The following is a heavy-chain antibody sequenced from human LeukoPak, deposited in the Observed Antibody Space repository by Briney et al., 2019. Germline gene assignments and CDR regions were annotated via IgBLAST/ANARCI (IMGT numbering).Heavy chain of an antibody. V-gene: IGHV1-2*02. D-gene: IGHD3-22*01. CDR2: INPNSGGT. J-gene: IGHJ3*02. Sequence: GASVKVSCKASGYTFTGYYMHWVRQAPGQGLEWMGWINPNSGGTNYAQKFQGRVTMTRDTSISTAYMELSRLRSDDTAVYYCARDETERVVTAFDIWGQGTMVTVSS. CDR1: GYTFTGYY. CDR3: ARDETERVVTAFDI.